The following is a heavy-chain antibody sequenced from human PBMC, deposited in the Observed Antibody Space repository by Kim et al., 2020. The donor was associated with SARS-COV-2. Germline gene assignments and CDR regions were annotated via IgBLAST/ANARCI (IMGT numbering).Heavy chain of an antibody. V-gene: IGHV6-1*01. J-gene: IGHJ4*02. D-gene: IGHD1-26*01. CDR1: GDSVSSNSAA. Sequence: SQTLSLTCAISGDSVSSNSAAWNWIRQSPSRGLEWLGRTYYRSKWHSDYALSVKSRININPDTSKNQFSLQLNSVTPEDTAIYFCARIVGGSPDYWGQGSLVTVSS. CDR3: ARIVGGSPDY. CDR2: TYYRSKWHS.